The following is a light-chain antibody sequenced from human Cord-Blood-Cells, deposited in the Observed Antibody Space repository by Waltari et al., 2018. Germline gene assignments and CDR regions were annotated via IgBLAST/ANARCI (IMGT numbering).Light chain of an antibody. Sequence: DIQMTQSPSSLSASVGDRVTITCRASQSISSYLNWYQQKPWKAPKLLIYTASSLQSEVPSRFSGSGSGTDFTLTISSLQPEDFATYYCQQSYSTPFTFGPGTKVDIK. CDR3: QQSYSTPFT. CDR1: QSISSY. CDR2: TAS. J-gene: IGKJ3*01. V-gene: IGKV1-39*01.